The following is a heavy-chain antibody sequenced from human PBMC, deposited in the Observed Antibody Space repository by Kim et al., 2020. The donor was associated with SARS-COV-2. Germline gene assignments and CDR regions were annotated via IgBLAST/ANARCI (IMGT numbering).Heavy chain of an antibody. Sequence: YYPDSVKGRFTISRDNAKNSLYLQMNSLRAEDTAVYYCASLSSGWKGDDYWGQGTLVTVSS. D-gene: IGHD6-19*01. V-gene: IGHV3-21*01. CDR3: ASLSSGWKGDDY. J-gene: IGHJ4*02.